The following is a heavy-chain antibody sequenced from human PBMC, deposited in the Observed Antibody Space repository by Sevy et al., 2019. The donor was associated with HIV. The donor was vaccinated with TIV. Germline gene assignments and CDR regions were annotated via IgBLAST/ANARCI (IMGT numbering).Heavy chain of an antibody. D-gene: IGHD1-26*01. CDR2: IYYNGHI. Sequence: SETLSLTCTVSGGSITSLYWNWIRQPPGKGLEWIANIYYNGHINYNPSLKSRVTLSLDTSKKQVSLRLGSVTAADTAMYYCAGENAWGRGYSWGQGTLVTVSS. CDR3: AGENAWGRGYS. J-gene: IGHJ4*02. CDR1: GGSITSLY. V-gene: IGHV4-59*08.